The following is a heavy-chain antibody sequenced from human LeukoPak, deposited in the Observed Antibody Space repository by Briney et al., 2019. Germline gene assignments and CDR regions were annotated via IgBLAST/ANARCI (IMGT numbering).Heavy chain of an antibody. CDR1: GFTFSPDG. D-gene: IGHD3-16*01. J-gene: IGHJ4*02. V-gene: IGHV3-30*18. CDR2: ISFDGTNK. Sequence: PGGSLRLSCAASGFTFSPDGMHWVRQAPGKGLEWVAVISFDGTNKYYADSVKGRFTISRDNSKNTLYLQMNSLRAADTAVYYFAKVALGVEAGSDYSDYWGRGTLVMVSS. CDR3: AKVALGVEAGSDYSDY.